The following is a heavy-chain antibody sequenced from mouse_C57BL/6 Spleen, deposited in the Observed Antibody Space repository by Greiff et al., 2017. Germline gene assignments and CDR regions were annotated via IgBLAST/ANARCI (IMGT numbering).Heavy chain of an antibody. CDR1: GYTFTDYE. D-gene: IGHD4-1*01. J-gene: IGHJ2*01. Sequence: VHLVESGAELVRPGASVTLSCKASGYTFTDYEMHWVKQTPVHGLEWIGAIDPETGGTAYNQKFKGKAILTADKSSSTAYMELRSLTSEDSAVYYCTRDWDQGRDYFDYWGQGTTLTVSS. CDR2: IDPETGGT. V-gene: IGHV1-15*01. CDR3: TRDWDQGRDYFDY.